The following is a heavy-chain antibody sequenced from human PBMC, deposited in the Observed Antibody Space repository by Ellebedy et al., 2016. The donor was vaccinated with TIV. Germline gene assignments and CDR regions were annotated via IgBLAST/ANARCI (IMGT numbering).Heavy chain of an antibody. CDR2: INQDGSDK. CDR1: GFTLSSYW. V-gene: IGHV3-7*03. CDR3: AGGTRQLE. D-gene: IGHD1-1*01. J-gene: IGHJ4*02. Sequence: GESLKISCAASGFTLSSYWMSWVRQAPGKGLEWVANINQDGSDKHYVDSVKGRFTISKDSAKNSLSLQMNSLRGEDTAVYYCAGGTRQLEWGQGTLVTVSS.